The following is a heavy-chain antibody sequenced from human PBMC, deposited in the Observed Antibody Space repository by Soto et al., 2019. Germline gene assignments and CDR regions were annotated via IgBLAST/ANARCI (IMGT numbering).Heavy chain of an antibody. V-gene: IGHV3-23*01. CDR2: ISGSGTTT. CDR1: GFTFTNYA. D-gene: IGHD3-10*01. CDR3: ARDLFLQGYYGSGNYYALDY. J-gene: IGHJ4*02. Sequence: EVQLLESGGGLVQPGGSLRRSCAASGFTFTNYAMNWVRQTPGKGLEWVSSISGSGTTTYYADSVQGRFTISRDNSRHTQYLEMNSLRAEDTAVYYCARDLFLQGYYGSGNYYALDYWGQGTLVPVSS.